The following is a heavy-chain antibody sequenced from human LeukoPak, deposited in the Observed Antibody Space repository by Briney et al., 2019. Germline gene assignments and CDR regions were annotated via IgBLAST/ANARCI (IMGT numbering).Heavy chain of an antibody. CDR1: GYTFTGYY. CDR2: INPNSGNT. V-gene: IGHV1-8*02. CDR3: ARGLVAVAGNVY. J-gene: IGHJ4*02. Sequence: ASVKVSCKASGYTFTGYYMHWVRQAPGQGLEWMGWINPNSGNTGYAQKFQGRVTMTRNTSISTAYMELSSLRSEDTAVYYCARGLVAVAGNVYWGQGTLVTVSS. D-gene: IGHD6-19*01.